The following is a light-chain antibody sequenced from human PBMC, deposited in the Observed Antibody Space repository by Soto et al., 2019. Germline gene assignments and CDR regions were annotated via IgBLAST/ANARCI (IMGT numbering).Light chain of an antibody. CDR2: AAS. CDR1: QTISNY. Sequence: DIQMSQSPSSLSASVGDRVTITCRASQTISNYLNWYQQKPGKAPRLLIYAASGLRSGVPSRFSGSGSGTDFPLTISSLQPEDFATYFCQQSYGTPVTFGPGTKVDIK. CDR3: QQSYGTPVT. V-gene: IGKV1-39*01. J-gene: IGKJ3*01.